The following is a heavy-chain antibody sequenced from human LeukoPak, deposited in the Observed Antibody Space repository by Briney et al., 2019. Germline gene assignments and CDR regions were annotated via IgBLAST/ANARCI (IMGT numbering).Heavy chain of an antibody. CDR2: ISGSGGST. D-gene: IGHD3-22*01. J-gene: IGHJ4*02. CDR1: GFTFSSYA. V-gene: IGHV3-23*01. Sequence: GGSLRLSCAASGFTFSSYAMSWVRQAPGKGLEWVSAISGSGGSTYYADSVKGRFTISRDNSKNTLYLQMNSLRAEDTAVYYCAKDLPSNSYYDSSGYRYFDYWGQETLVTVSS. CDR3: AKDLPSNSYYDSSGYRYFDY.